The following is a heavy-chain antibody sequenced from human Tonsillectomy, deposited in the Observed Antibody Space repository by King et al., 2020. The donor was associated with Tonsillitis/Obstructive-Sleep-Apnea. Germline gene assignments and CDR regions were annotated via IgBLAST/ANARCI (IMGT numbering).Heavy chain of an antibody. D-gene: IGHD2-21*02. J-gene: IGHJ6*02. CDR2: ISAYNGYT. V-gene: IGHV1-18*01. CDR3: AVGGDRSDYYYGLDV. Sequence: QLVQSGAEVKKPGASVKVSCKASGYTFTNYGISWVRQAPGQGLEWMGWISAYNGYTNYGQKFQGRVTMTTDTSTNTAYMELRSLRSDDTAVYYCAVGGDRSDYYYGLDVWGQGPPVTVSS. CDR1: GYTFTNYG.